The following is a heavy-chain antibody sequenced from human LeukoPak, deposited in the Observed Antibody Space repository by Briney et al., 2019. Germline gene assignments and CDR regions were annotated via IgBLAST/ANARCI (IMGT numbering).Heavy chain of an antibody. CDR2: MNPNSGNT. Sequence: ASVRVSCKASGYTFTSYDINWVRQAPGQGLEWMGWMNPNSGNTGYAQKFQGRVTMTRNTSISTAYMELSSLRSEDTAVYYCARRYYYYYDSSGYYYSWFDPWGQGTLVTVSS. J-gene: IGHJ5*02. CDR1: GYTFTSYD. CDR3: ARRYYYYYDSSGYYYSWFDP. D-gene: IGHD3-22*01. V-gene: IGHV1-8*01.